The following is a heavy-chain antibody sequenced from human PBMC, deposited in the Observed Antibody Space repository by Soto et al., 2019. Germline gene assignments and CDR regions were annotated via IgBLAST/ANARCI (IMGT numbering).Heavy chain of an antibody. Sequence: GGSLRLSCAASGFTVSSNYMSWVRQAPGKGLEWVSVIYSGGSTYYADSVKGRFTISRDNSKNTLYLQMNSLRAEDTAVYYCVRDTYSRIAVDDEGAFDIWSQGTMVTVSS. D-gene: IGHD6-19*01. J-gene: IGHJ3*02. CDR2: IYSGGST. CDR1: GFTVSSNY. V-gene: IGHV3-53*01. CDR3: VRDTYSRIAVDDEGAFDI.